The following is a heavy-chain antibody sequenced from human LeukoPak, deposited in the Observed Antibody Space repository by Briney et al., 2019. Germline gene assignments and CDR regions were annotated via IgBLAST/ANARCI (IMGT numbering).Heavy chain of an antibody. D-gene: IGHD2-15*01. CDR2: IKQDGSEI. CDR3: ARFGYVAAVDL. CDR1: GFTFSNYW. Sequence: GGSLRLSCAASGFTFSNYWMGWVRQAPGKGLEWVANIKQDGSEIYYVDSVKGRFTISRDNAKNLLYLQMNSLRAEDTAVYYCARFGYVAAVDLWGQGTLVTVSS. V-gene: IGHV3-7*01. J-gene: IGHJ4*02.